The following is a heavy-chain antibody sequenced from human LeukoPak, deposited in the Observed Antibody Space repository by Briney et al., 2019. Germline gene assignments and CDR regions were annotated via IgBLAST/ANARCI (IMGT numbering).Heavy chain of an antibody. V-gene: IGHV4-39*07. Sequence: ASETLSLTCSVSGGSISSSSYYWGWIRQPPGKGLEWIGSIYYSGSTYYNPSLKSRVTISVDTSKNQFSLKLSSVTAADTAVYYCARDLLTYFDPWGLGILVTVSS. D-gene: IGHD3-9*01. CDR3: ARDLLTYFDP. J-gene: IGHJ5*02. CDR2: IYYSGST. CDR1: GGSISSSSYY.